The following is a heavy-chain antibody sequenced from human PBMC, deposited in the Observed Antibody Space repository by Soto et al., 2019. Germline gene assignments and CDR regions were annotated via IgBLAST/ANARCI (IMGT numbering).Heavy chain of an antibody. Sequence: GASVKVSCKASGYTFNKHAIMWVRQARGQGLEWMGWISAHNGNTNSAPKFQGRLTMTTDTSTSTAYMELRSLRSDDTAVYYCAIDHCGTYFDDSDYWGQGTLVTVSS. CDR1: GYTFNKHA. V-gene: IGHV1-18*01. D-gene: IGHD3-22*01. CDR2: ISAHNGNT. J-gene: IGHJ4*02. CDR3: AIDHCGTYFDDSDY.